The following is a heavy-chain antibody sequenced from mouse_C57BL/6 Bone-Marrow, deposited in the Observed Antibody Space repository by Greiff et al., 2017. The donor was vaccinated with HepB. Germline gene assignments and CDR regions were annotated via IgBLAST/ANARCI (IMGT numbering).Heavy chain of an antibody. CDR2: ISYDGSN. V-gene: IGHV3-6*01. D-gene: IGHD1-1*02. J-gene: IGHJ2*01. Sequence: DVKLQESGPGLVKPSQSLSLTRSVTGYSITSGYYWNWIRQFPGNKLEWMGYISYDGSNNYNPSLKNRISITRDTSKNQFFLKLNSVTTEDTATYYCAGGSVDYWGQGTTLTVSS. CDR3: AGGSVDY. CDR1: GYSITSGYY.